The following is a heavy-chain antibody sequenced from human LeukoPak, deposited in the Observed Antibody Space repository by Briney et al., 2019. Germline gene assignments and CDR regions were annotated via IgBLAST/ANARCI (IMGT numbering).Heavy chain of an antibody. D-gene: IGHD3-22*01. CDR1: GGSISSYY. J-gene: IGHJ4*02. V-gene: IGHV3-23*01. CDR2: ISGSGGST. Sequence: ETLSLTCTVSGGSISSYYWSWVRQAPGKGLEWVSAISGSGGSTYYADSVKGRFTISRDNSKNTLYLQMNSLRAEDTAVYYCAKDGIITMIVVVITYFDYWGQGTLVTVSS. CDR3: AKDGIITMIVVVITYFDY.